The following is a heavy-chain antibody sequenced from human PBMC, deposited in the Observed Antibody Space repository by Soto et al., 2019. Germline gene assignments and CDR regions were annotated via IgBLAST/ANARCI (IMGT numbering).Heavy chain of an antibody. CDR1: GLSFSINN. D-gene: IGHD3-10*01. J-gene: IGHJ4*02. CDR2: ITTRSTYT. Sequence: GGSLRLSCTASGLSFSINNLNWVRQAPGKGLEWVSSITTRSTYTYYADSVTDRFTISRDNSTNSMYLQMTSLIGEEPAVYYCARDLGLSSYGSVVGYWGQGTLVTVSS. V-gene: IGHV3-21*01. CDR3: ARDLGLSSYGSVVGY.